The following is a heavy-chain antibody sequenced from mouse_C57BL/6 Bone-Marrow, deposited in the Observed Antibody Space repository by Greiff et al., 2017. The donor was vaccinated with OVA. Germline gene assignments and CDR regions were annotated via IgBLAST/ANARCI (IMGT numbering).Heavy chain of an antibody. CDR3: ALIATVVPYYAKDD. V-gene: IGHV1-52*01. D-gene: IGHD1-1*01. CDR1: GYTFTSYW. Sequence: QVQLQQPGAELVRPGSSVKLSCKASGYTFTSYWMHWVKQRPIQGLEWIGNIDPSDSETHYNQKFKDKATLTVDKSSSTAYMQLSSLTSEDSAVYYCALIATVVPYYAKDDWGQGTSVTVSS. CDR2: IDPSDSET. J-gene: IGHJ4*01.